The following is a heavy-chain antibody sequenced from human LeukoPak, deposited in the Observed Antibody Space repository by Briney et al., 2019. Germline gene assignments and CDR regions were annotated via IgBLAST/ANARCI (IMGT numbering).Heavy chain of an antibody. CDR2: IYYSGST. CDR3: ARHVWLQPFDY. J-gene: IGHJ4*02. Sequence: SETLSLTCTVSGGSISSDYWSWIRQSPGKGLEWIGYIYYSGSTNYNPSLKSRVTISVDTSKNQFSLKLSSVTAADTAVYYCARHVWLQPFDYWGQGTLVTVSS. D-gene: IGHD3-9*01. CDR1: GGSISSDY. V-gene: IGHV4-59*08.